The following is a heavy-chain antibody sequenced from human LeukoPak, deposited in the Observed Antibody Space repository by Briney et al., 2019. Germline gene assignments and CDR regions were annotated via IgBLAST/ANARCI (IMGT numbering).Heavy chain of an antibody. CDR1: GYSFTNYW. V-gene: IGHV5-51*01. D-gene: IGHD3-10*01. CDR2: IYPGDSDT. J-gene: IGHJ5*02. CDR3: ARKGPGPYYYGSGSYYPTYNWFDP. Sequence: GESLKISCKVSGYSFTNYWIGWVRQMPGKGLEWMGIIYPGDSDTRYSPSFQGQVTISADKSISTAYLQWSSLKASDTAMYYCARKGPGPYYYGSGSYYPTYNWFDPWGQGTLVTVSS.